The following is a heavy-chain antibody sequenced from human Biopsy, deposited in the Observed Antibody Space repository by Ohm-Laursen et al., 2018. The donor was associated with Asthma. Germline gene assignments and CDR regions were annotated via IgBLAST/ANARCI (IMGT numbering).Heavy chain of an antibody. D-gene: IGHD1-1*01. Sequence: SLRLSCSASGFTFMTYGMHWVRQVPGKGLEWVATVGSDESYTDHADSVKGRFTMARDNSKNTLDLQMNSLREEDTAVYYCVRDGTDDAFDIWGQGTVVSVSS. CDR1: GFTFMTYG. J-gene: IGHJ3*02. CDR2: VGSDESYT. V-gene: IGHV3-33*01. CDR3: VRDGTDDAFDI.